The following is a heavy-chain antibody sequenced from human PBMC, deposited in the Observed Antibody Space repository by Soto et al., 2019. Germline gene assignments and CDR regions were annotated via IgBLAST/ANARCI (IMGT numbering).Heavy chain of an antibody. V-gene: IGHV1-46*01. J-gene: IGHJ6*02. D-gene: IGHD6-13*01. Sequence: GASVKVSCKASGYTFTSYYIHWVRQAPGQGLEWMGIINPSGGSTSYAQKFQGRVTMTRDTSTSTVYMELSSLRSEDTAVYYCARERGSISWRDYGMDVWGQGTTVTVSS. CDR1: GYTFTSYY. CDR2: INPSGGST. CDR3: ARERGSISWRDYGMDV.